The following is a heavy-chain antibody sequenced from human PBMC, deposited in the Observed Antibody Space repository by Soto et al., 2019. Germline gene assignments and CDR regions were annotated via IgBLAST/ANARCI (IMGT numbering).Heavy chain of an antibody. V-gene: IGHV4-59*08. CDR1: GGSISSYY. Sequence: QVQLQESGPGLVKPSETLSLTCTVSGGSISSYYWSWIRQPPGKGLEWIGYIYYSGSTNYNPSLKRRVTISVDTSKNQFSLKLSSVTAADTAVYYGARSWGRTFDYWGQGTLVTVSS. D-gene: IGHD6-13*01. J-gene: IGHJ4*02. CDR3: ARSWGRTFDY. CDR2: IYYSGST.